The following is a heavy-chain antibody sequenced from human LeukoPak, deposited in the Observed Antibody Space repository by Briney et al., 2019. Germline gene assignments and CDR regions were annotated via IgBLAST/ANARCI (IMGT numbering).Heavy chain of an antibody. D-gene: IGHD5-18*01. J-gene: IGHJ4*02. CDR3: ARGEYSYGLGFDY. CDR2: ISDYNGNT. CDR1: GYTFTSYG. V-gene: IGHV1-18*01. Sequence: ASVKVSCKASGYTFTSYGISWVRQAPGQGLEWMGWISDYNGNTNYAQKLQGRDTMTKDTSTSTAYMELRRLRSDDTAVYYCARGEYSYGLGFDYWGQGTLVTVSS.